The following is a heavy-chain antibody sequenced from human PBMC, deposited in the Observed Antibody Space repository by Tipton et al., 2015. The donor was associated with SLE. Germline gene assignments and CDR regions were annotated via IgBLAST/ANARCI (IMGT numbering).Heavy chain of an antibody. CDR1: GGSFSAYY. Sequence: TLSLTCAVYGGSFSAYYWTWIRQPPGKGLEWIGEINHSGSTNYNPSLKSRVTISVDPAKNQFSLKLTSVTAADTAVYYCARDHQWLDYYYYYYMDVWGKGTTVTVSS. D-gene: IGHD6-19*01. V-gene: IGHV4-34*01. CDR2: INHSGST. J-gene: IGHJ6*03. CDR3: ARDHQWLDYYYYYYMDV.